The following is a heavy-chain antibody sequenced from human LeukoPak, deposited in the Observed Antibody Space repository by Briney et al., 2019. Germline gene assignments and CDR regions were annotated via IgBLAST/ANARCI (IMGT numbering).Heavy chain of an antibody. CDR1: GFTFSSYE. J-gene: IGHJ5*02. V-gene: IGHV3-23*01. CDR2: ISGDGGHT. Sequence: PGGSLRLSCAASGFTFSSYEMNWVRQAPGKGLEWVSVISGDGGHTYYADSVKGRFTISRDNSKNTLYLQMNSLRAEDTAIYYCAKKLVPNARAWFDPWGQGTLVTVSS. D-gene: IGHD5-12*01. CDR3: AKKLVPNARAWFDP.